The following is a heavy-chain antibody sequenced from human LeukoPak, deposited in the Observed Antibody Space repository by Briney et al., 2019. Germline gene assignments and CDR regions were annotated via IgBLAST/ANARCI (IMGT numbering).Heavy chain of an antibody. Sequence: GGALRLSCAASGFTFSSYSMNWVRQAPRKGLEWVSSISSSSSYIYYADSVKGRFTISRDNAKNPLYLQMNILRAEDTAVYYCVTYRWLVHRADIWGQGTMVTVSS. V-gene: IGHV3-21*01. D-gene: IGHD6-19*01. CDR2: ISSSSSYI. CDR3: VTYRWLVHRADI. J-gene: IGHJ3*02. CDR1: GFTFSSYS.